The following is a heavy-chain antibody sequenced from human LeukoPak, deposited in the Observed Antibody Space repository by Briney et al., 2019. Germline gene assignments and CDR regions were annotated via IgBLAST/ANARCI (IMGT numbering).Heavy chain of an antibody. J-gene: IGHJ4*02. D-gene: IGHD3-10*01. CDR3: ARDSTYYYDSGSSGPHYFDN. Sequence: GGSLRLSCAASGFTFSNYAMHWVRQAPGKGLEWVSLISSGGTYEYYADSVKGRFTISRDDSKNTLYLQLNSLRAEDTAVYYCARDSTYYYDSGSSGPHYFDNWGQGTLVTVSS. V-gene: IGHV3-30*01. CDR2: ISSGGTYE. CDR1: GFTFSNYA.